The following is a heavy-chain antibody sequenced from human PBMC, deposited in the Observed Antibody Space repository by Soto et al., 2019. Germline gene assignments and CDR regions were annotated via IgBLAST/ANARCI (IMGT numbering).Heavy chain of an antibody. V-gene: IGHV4-30-2*01. D-gene: IGHD3-22*01. J-gene: IGHJ6*02. CDR2: IYHSGST. CDR1: GGSISSGGYS. Sequence: SETLSLTCAVSGGSISSGGYSWSWIRQPPGKGLEWIGYIYHSGSTYYNPSLKSRVTISVDRSKNQFSLKLSSVTAADTAVYYCARVGYYDSSGVGGMDVWGQGTTVTVSS. CDR3: ARVGYYDSSGVGGMDV.